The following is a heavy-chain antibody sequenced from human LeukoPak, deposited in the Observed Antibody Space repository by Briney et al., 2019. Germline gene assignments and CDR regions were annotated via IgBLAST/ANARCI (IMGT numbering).Heavy chain of an antibody. V-gene: IGHV4-4*07. CDR1: GGSISSYY. Sequence: SETLSLTYTVSGGSISSYYWSWIRQPAGKGLEWIGRIYTSGSTNYNPSLKSRVTISVDTSKNQFSLKLSSVTAADTAVYYCARDTRYSGSDLGIYDAFDIWGQGTMVTVSS. CDR2: IYTSGST. D-gene: IGHD1-26*01. J-gene: IGHJ3*02. CDR3: ARDTRYSGSDLGIYDAFDI.